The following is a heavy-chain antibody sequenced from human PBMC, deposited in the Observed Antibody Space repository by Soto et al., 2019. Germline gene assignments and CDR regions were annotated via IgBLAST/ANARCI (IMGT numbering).Heavy chain of an antibody. Sequence: PSETLSLTCTVSGGSTSSTTYYWGWIRQPPGKGLEWIGTIFYNGATHYNPSLKSRATISIDRSSNQFSLRLSSVTAADTAVYYCARIQLWSNPYYWGQGTLVTVSS. CDR1: GGSTSSTTYY. D-gene: IGHD5-18*01. CDR2: IFYNGAT. CDR3: ARIQLWSNPYY. J-gene: IGHJ4*02. V-gene: IGHV4-39*01.